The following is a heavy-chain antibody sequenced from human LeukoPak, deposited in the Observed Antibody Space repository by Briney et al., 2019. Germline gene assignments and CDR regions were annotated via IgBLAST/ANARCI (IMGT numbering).Heavy chain of an antibody. V-gene: IGHV4-34*01. CDR3: ARHGPHDLDYYDSSGRIKGWFDP. J-gene: IGHJ5*02. D-gene: IGHD3-22*01. CDR2: INHSGST. Sequence: PSETLSLTCAVYGGSFSGYYWSWIRQPPGKGLEWIGEINHSGSTNYNPSLKSRVTISVDTSKNQFSLKLSSVTAADTAVYYCARHGPHDLDYYDSSGRIKGWFDPWGQGTLVTVSS. CDR1: GGSFSGYY.